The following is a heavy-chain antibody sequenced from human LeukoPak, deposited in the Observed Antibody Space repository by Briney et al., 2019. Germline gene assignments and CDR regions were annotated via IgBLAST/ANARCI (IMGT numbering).Heavy chain of an antibody. J-gene: IGHJ4*01. V-gene: IGHV3-23*01. CDR1: GFTFSIYA. CDR3: AKVIAVAGVFDY. D-gene: IGHD6-19*01. CDR2: ISGSGDST. Sequence: GGSLRLSCAASGFTFSIYAMSWVRQAPGKRLEWVSAISGSGDSTYYADSVKGRFTISRDNSKNTLYLQMNSLRAEDTAVYYCAKVIAVAGVFDYWGHGTLVTVSS.